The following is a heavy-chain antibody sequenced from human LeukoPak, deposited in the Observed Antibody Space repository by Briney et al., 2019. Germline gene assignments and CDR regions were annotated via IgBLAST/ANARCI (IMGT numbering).Heavy chain of an antibody. D-gene: IGHD6-13*01. CDR1: GFTFSSYS. J-gene: IGHJ4*02. CDR3: ARSDSSWYGDFDY. Sequence: GGSLRLSCAASGFTFSSYSMNWVRQAPGKGLEWVSSISSSSSYIYYADSVKGRFTISRDNAKNSLYLQMNSLRAEDTAVYYCARSDSSWYGDFDYWGQGTLVTVSS. V-gene: IGHV3-21*04. CDR2: ISSSSSYI.